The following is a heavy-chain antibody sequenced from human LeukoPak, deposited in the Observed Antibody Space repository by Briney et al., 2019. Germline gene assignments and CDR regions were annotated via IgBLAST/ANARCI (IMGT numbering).Heavy chain of an antibody. V-gene: IGHV3-23*01. CDR2: ISPSGDIT. Sequence: PGGSLRLSCAGSGFPFSSHGMNWVRQAPGKGLEWVSGISPSGDITYYADSVKGRFTISRDNSKNTLYLEVISLTAEDTAVYYCAKDDAWLRFGEWSQGTLVTVSS. CDR3: AKDDAWLRFGE. J-gene: IGHJ4*02. CDR1: GFPFSSHG. D-gene: IGHD3-10*01.